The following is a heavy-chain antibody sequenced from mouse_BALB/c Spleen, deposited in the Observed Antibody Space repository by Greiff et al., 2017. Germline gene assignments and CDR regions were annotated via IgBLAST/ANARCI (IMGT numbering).Heavy chain of an antibody. CDR2: IWSGGST. Sequence: VQLQQSGPGLVQPSQSLSITCTVSGFSLTSYGVHWVRQSPGKGLEWLGVIWSGGSTDYNAAFISRLSISKDNSKSQVFFKMNSLHANDTAIYYCARTVGNWYFDVWGAGTTVTVSS. CDR3: ARTVGNWYFDV. D-gene: IGHD1-1*02. J-gene: IGHJ1*01. V-gene: IGHV2-2*02. CDR1: GFSLTSYG.